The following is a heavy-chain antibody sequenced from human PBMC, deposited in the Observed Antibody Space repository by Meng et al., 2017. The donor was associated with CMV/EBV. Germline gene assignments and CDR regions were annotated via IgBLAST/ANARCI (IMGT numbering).Heavy chain of an antibody. V-gene: IGHV3-30*02. J-gene: IGHJ4*02. CDR2: IRYDGSNK. Sequence: GESLKISCAASGFTFSSYSMNWVRQAPGKGLEWVAFIRYDGSNKYYADSVKGRFTISRDNSKNTLYLQMNSLRAEDTAVYYCAKDQPYDFWSYWGQGTLVTVSS. CDR3: AKDQPYDFWSY. D-gene: IGHD3-3*01. CDR1: GFTFSSYS.